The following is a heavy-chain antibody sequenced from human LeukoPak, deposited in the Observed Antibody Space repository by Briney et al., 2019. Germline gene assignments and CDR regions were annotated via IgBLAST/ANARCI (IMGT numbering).Heavy chain of an antibody. CDR1: GYTFTSYG. D-gene: IGHD2-2*01. CDR3: ARDYCSSTSCSLPPRSPGDDY. CDR2: ISAYNGNT. J-gene: IGHJ4*02. Sequence: ASVKVSCKASGYTFTSYGISWVRQAPGQGLEWMGWISAYNGNTNYAQKLQGRVTMTTDTSTSTAYMELRSLRSDDTAVYYCARDYCSSTSCSLPPRSPGDDYWGRGTLVTVSS. V-gene: IGHV1-18*01.